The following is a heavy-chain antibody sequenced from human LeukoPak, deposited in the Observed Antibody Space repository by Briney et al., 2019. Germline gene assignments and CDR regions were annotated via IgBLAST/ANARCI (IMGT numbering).Heavy chain of an antibody. CDR3: ASAMVRGVMGYYYGMDV. CDR1: GFTFSSYW. V-gene: IGHV3-7*01. CDR2: IKQDGSEK. J-gene: IGHJ6*02. Sequence: PGGSLRLSCAASGFTFSSYWMSWVRQAPGKGLEWVANIKQDGSEKYYVDSVKGRFTISRDNAKNSLYLQMNSLRAEDTAAYYCASAMVRGVMGYYYGMDVWGQGTTVTVSS. D-gene: IGHD3-10*01.